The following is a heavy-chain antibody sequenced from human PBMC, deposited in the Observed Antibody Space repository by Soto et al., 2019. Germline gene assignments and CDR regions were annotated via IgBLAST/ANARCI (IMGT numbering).Heavy chain of an antibody. J-gene: IGHJ4*02. CDR1: GYTFTSYG. CDR2: ISAYNGNK. V-gene: IGHV1-18*01. D-gene: IGHD6-13*01. Sequence: QVQLVQSGGEVKKPGASVKVSCKASGYTFTSYGITWVRQAPGQGLEWMGWISAYNGNKKYAQKLQGRVTMTTDTSTSTAYTELRSLRSDDTAVYYGARDVGQQLVDHWGQGTLVSVCS. CDR3: ARDVGQQLVDH.